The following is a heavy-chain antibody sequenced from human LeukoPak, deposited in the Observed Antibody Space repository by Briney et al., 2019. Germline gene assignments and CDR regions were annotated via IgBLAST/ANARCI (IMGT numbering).Heavy chain of an antibody. D-gene: IGHD6-13*01. CDR1: GYTFTSYY. J-gene: IGHJ4*02. CDR3: ARDRFVAAAGPPFDY. V-gene: IGHV1-46*01. Sequence: ASVKVSCKASGYTFTSYYMHWVRLAPGQGLEWMGIINPSGGSTSYAQKFQGRVTMTRDTSTSTVYMELSSLRSEDTAVYYCARDRFVAAAGPPFDYWGQGTLVTVSS. CDR2: INPSGGST.